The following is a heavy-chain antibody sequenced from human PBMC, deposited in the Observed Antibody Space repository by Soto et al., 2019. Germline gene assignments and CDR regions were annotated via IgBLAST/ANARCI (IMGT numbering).Heavy chain of an antibody. CDR2: ISSSGDSP. V-gene: IGHV3-23*01. J-gene: IGHJ4*02. CDR1: GFTFSNYA. Sequence: EVQLLESGGGLVQPGGSLRLSCAASGFTFSNYAMSWVRQAPGKGLEWVSAISSSGDSPYYADSVKGRFTVSRDNSKNTLYLQMNSLRVEDTAIYFCARNIIPHPHYGGQGTLVTVSS. D-gene: IGHD1-20*01. CDR3: ARNIIPHPHY.